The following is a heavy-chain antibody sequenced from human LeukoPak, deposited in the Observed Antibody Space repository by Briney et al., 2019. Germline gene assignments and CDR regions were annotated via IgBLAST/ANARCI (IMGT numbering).Heavy chain of an antibody. V-gene: IGHV3-7*01. CDR2: IKQDGSEK. D-gene: IGHD4-23*01. Sequence: GGSLRLSCAASGFTFSSYWMSWVRQAPGKGLEWVANIKQDGSEKYYVDSVKGRFTISRDNAKNSLYLQMNSLRAEDTAVYYCARGATVDYYYYMDVWGKGTTVTVSS. J-gene: IGHJ6*03. CDR1: GFTFSSYW. CDR3: ARGATVDYYYYMDV.